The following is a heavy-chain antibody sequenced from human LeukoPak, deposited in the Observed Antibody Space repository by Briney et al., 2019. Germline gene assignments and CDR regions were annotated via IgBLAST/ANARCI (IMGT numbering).Heavy chain of an antibody. J-gene: IGHJ4*02. CDR1: GFTFSSYG. V-gene: IGHV3-33*01. Sequence: GRSLRLPCAASGFTFSSYGMHWVRQAPGKGLEWVAVIWYDGSNKYYADSVKGRFTISRDNSKNTLYLQMNSLRAEDTAVYYCARGLLRYSGYDYGFDYWGQGTLVTVSS. D-gene: IGHD5-12*01. CDR3: ARGLLRYSGYDYGFDY. CDR2: IWYDGSNK.